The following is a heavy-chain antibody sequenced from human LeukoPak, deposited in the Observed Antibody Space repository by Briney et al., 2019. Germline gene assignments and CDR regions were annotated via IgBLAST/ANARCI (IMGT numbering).Heavy chain of an antibody. CDR3: ARPSGSYPKYYFDY. D-gene: IGHD1-26*01. Sequence: PSETLSLTCTVSGGSISSSSYYWGWIRQPPGKGLEWIGSIYYSGSTYYNPSLKSRVTISVDTSKNQFSLKLSSVTAADTAVYYCARPSGSYPKYYFDYWGQGTPVTVSS. CDR2: IYYSGST. J-gene: IGHJ4*02. V-gene: IGHV4-39*01. CDR1: GGSISSSSYY.